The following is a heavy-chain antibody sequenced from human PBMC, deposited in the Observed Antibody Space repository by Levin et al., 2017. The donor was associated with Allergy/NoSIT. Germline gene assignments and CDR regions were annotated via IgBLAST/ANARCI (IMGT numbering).Heavy chain of an antibody. Sequence: GGSLRLSCAASGFTFSSYAMHWVRQPTGKSPEWVSAIGTAGDTYYPGSVKGRFTISRENGKNSLYLQMNSLRAGDTAVYYCARAHNSGYYDFDYWGQGALVTVSS. CDR1: GFTFSSYA. V-gene: IGHV3-13*01. D-gene: IGHD3-22*01. CDR2: IGTAGDT. J-gene: IGHJ4*02. CDR3: ARAHNSGYYDFDY.